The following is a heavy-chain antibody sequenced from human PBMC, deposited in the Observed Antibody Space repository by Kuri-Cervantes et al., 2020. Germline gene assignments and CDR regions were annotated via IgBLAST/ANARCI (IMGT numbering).Heavy chain of an antibody. Sequence: KISCKASGFTFTSSAVQWVRQARGQRLEWIGWIVVGSGNTNYAQKFQERVTITRDMSTSTAYMELSSLRSEDTAVYYCARFGYSGYDLDYWGQGTLVTVSS. J-gene: IGHJ4*02. CDR3: ARFGYSGYDLDY. CDR2: IVVGSGNT. D-gene: IGHD5-12*01. V-gene: IGHV1-58*01. CDR1: GFTFTSSA.